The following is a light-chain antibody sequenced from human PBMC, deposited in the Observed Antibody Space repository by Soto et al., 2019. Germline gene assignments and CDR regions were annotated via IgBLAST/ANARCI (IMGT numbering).Light chain of an antibody. V-gene: IGLV1-40*01. CDR3: QSYDSSLRGLVV. CDR1: SSNIGAGYD. J-gene: IGLJ2*01. Sequence: QSVLTQPPSVSGAPGQRVTISCTGSSSNIGAGYDVHWYQQLPETAPKLLIYDNTNRPSGVPDRFSGSRSGTSASLAITGLQAEDEADYYCQSYDSSLRGLVVFGGGTQLTVL. CDR2: DNT.